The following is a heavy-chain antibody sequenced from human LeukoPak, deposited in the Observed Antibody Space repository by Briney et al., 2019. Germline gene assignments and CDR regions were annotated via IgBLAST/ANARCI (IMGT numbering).Heavy chain of an antibody. V-gene: IGHV4-34*01. Sequence: SETLSLTCAVYGGSFSGYYWSWIRQPPGKGLEWIGEINHSGSTNYNPSLKSRVTISVDTSKNQFSLKLSSVTAADTAVYYCAGGEGVVIRWWGQGTLVTVSS. CDR1: GGSFSGYY. CDR2: INHSGST. J-gene: IGHJ4*02. CDR3: AGGEGVVIRW. D-gene: IGHD3-22*01.